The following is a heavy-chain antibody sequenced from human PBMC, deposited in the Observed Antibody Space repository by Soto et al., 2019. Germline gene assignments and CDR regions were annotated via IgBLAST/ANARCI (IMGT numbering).Heavy chain of an antibody. V-gene: IGHV1-69*13. Sequence: ASVKVSCKASGGTFSSYALNWVRQAPGQGLEWMGGIIPIFGTANYAQKFQGRVTITADESTSTAYLELSSLRSEDTAVYYCARRDSNRVTSNYGMDVWGQGTTVTVSS. CDR2: IIPIFGTA. CDR1: GGTFSSYA. D-gene: IGHD2-21*02. J-gene: IGHJ6*02. CDR3: ARRDSNRVTSNYGMDV.